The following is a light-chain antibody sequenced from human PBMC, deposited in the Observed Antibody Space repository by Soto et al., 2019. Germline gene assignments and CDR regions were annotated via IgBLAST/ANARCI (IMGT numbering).Light chain of an antibody. CDR1: SSDVGGYNS. V-gene: IGLV2-14*03. Sequence: QSVLTQPASVSGSPGQSITISCTGTSSDVGGYNSVSWYQQHPGKAPKLMIYNVNNRPSGISNRFSGSKSGNTASLTISGLQAEDEAHYYCSSYTSTSTYVFGTGTKVTVL. CDR3: SSYTSTSTYV. CDR2: NVN. J-gene: IGLJ1*01.